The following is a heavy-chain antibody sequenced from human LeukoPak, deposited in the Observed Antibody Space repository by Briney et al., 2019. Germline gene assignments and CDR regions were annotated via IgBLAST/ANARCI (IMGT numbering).Heavy chain of an antibody. Sequence: PSETLSLTCTVSGGSVSSTTYYWGWVRQPPGGGPEGVANVYYPGSTYCNPSLKSRVTMSVDTSKNQFSLTMTSVTAADTAVYYCARLSKGRYFDYIFEYWGQGTLATVSS. D-gene: IGHD3-9*01. CDR3: ARLSKGRYFDYIFEY. J-gene: IGHJ4*02. V-gene: IGHV4-39*01. CDR2: VYYPGST. CDR1: GGSVSSTTYY.